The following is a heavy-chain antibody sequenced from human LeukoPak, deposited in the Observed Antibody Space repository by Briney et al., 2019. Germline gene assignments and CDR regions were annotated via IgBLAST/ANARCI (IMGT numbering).Heavy chain of an antibody. V-gene: IGHV3-30*18. CDR2: ISYDGSNK. CDR1: GFTFSSYG. J-gene: IGHJ4*02. Sequence: GGSLRLSCAASGFTFSSYGMHWVRQAPGKGLEWVAVISYDGSNKYYADSVKGRFTISRDNPKNTLYLQMNSLRAEDTAVYYCAKKDYGDYADYWGQGTLVTVSS. CDR3: AKKDYGDYADY. D-gene: IGHD4-17*01.